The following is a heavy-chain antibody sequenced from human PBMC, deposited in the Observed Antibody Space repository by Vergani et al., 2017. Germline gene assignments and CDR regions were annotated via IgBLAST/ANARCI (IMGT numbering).Heavy chain of an antibody. J-gene: IGHJ6*03. D-gene: IGHD1-26*01. Sequence: QVQLVESGGGVVQPGGSLRLSCAASGFTFSSYGMHWVRQAPGKGLEWVAFIRYDGSNKYYADSVKGRFIISRDNSKNTLYLQMNSLRAEDTAVYYCAKVGGLGNIYYYYYMDVWGKGTTVTVSS. CDR3: AKVGGLGNIYYYYYMDV. V-gene: IGHV3-30*02. CDR1: GFTFSSYG. CDR2: IRYDGSNK.